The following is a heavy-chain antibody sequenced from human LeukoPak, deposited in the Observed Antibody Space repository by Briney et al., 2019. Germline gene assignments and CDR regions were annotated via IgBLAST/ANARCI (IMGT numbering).Heavy chain of an antibody. CDR1: DGSISTYY. V-gene: IGHV4-59*01. J-gene: IGHJ4*02. CDR3: ARGSPGDYGGYYFDY. D-gene: IGHD4-17*01. CDR2: IYHSGST. Sequence: SETLSLTCTVPDGSISTYYWSWIRRPPGKGLEWIGYIYHSGSTNYSPSLKSRVTISLDTSKNHFSLNLSSMTAADTAVYYCARGSPGDYGGYYFDYWGQGTLVTVSS.